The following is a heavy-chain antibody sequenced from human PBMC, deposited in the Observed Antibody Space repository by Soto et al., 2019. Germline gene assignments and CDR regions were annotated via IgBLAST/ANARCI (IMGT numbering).Heavy chain of an antibody. Sequence: QLQLRESGSGLVKPSQTLSLTCTVSGAPITSGAYSWSWIRQPPGKGLEWIGFIYQSGSTHYNPSLKSRVTISGDRSKNHFSLQLTSLTAADTAVYYCARDMSGCSSSDCYLSGWFDPWGPGTLVTVSS. D-gene: IGHD2-21*02. CDR2: IYQSGST. CDR1: GAPITSGAYS. CDR3: ARDMSGCSSSDCYLSGWFDP. V-gene: IGHV4-30-2*01. J-gene: IGHJ5*02.